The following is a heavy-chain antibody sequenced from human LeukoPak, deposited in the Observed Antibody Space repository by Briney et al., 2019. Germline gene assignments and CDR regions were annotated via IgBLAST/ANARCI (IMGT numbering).Heavy chain of an antibody. CDR3: ARDLPCSDYVWGSYRHDAFDI. Sequence: PGGSLRLSCAASGFTVSSNYMSWVRQAPGKGLEWVSVIYSGGSTYYADSVKGRFTISRDNSKNTLYLQMNSLRAEDRAVYYCARDLPCSDYVWGSYRHDAFDIWGQGTMVTVSS. D-gene: IGHD3-16*02. CDR2: IYSGGST. CDR1: GFTVSSNY. V-gene: IGHV3-53*01. J-gene: IGHJ3*02.